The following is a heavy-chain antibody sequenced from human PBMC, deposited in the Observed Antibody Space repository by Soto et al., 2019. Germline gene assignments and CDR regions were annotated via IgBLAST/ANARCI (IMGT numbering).Heavy chain of an antibody. CDR3: AKDDSNRWYNYYAMDV. D-gene: IGHD3-22*01. CDR1: GFTFYKYG. V-gene: IGHV3-30*18. J-gene: IGHJ6*02. CDR2: ISHDGSNK. Sequence: ESWGGVVQPGRSLRLSCAASGFTFYKYGMHWVRQAPGKGLEWVALISHDGSNKYYVDSVKGRFTIARDNSKNTVFLQMNSLRPEDTALYFCAKDDSNRWYNYYAMDVWGQGTTVTVSS.